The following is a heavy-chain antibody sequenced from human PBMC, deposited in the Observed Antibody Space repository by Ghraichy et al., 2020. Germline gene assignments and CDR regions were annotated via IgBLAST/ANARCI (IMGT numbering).Heavy chain of an antibody. CDR1: GFTFSSYA. CDR3: AKRYGSGSYYSMDV. V-gene: IGHV3-23*01. CDR2: ISGSGGST. Sequence: LTCAASGFTFSSYAMSWVRQAPGKGLEWVSAISGSGGSTYYADSVKGRFTISRDNSKNTLYLQMNSLRAEDTAVYYCAKRYGSGSYYSMDVWGKGTTVTVSS. J-gene: IGHJ6*03. D-gene: IGHD3-10*01.